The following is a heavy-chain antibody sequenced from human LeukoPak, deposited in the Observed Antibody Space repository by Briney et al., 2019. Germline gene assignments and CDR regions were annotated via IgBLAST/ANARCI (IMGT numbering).Heavy chain of an antibody. V-gene: IGHV4-39*01. CDR3: ARHDAVYYYDGNGYFVDF. J-gene: IGHJ4*02. D-gene: IGHD3-22*01. Sequence: SETLSLTCSVSGDTISRSSYHWGWIRQPPGKGLEWIGSIYYSGNTYYSPSLKSRVTVSVDTIKNLFSLKMTSVTAADTAVYYCARHDAVYYYDGNGYFVDFWGQGTLVTVSS. CDR1: GDTISRSSYH. CDR2: IYYSGNT.